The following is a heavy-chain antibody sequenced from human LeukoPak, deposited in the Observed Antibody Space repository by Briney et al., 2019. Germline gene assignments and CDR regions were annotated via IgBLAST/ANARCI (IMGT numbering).Heavy chain of an antibody. CDR1: GFTFDDYA. CDR2: ISWNSGSI. J-gene: IGHJ3*02. Sequence: GGSLRLSCAASGFTFDDYAMHWVRQAPGKGLEWVSGISWNSGSIGYADSVKGRFTISRDNAKNSLYLQMNSLRAEDTAVYYCASSSGWYLDAFDIWGQGTMVTVSS. CDR3: ASSSGWYLDAFDI. D-gene: IGHD6-19*01. V-gene: IGHV3-9*01.